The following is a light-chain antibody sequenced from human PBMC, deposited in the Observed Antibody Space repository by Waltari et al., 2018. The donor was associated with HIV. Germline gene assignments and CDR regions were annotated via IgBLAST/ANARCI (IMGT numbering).Light chain of an antibody. V-gene: IGKV2-28*01. J-gene: IGKJ3*01. CDR1: QSLLHSNGYNY. CDR2: LGS. Sequence: IVMTQSPPSLPVTPGEPASISCRSSQSLLHSNGYNYLDWYLQKPGQSPQLLIYLGSNRASGVPDRFSGSGSGTDFTLKISRVEAEDVGVYYCMQALQTPLTFGPGTKVDIK. CDR3: MQALQTPLT.